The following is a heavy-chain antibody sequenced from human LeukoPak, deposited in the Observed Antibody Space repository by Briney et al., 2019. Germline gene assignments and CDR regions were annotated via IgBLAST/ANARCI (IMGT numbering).Heavy chain of an antibody. CDR2: IRYDGSNK. J-gene: IGHJ4*02. Sequence: PGGSLRLSCAASGFTFSSFGMHWVRQAPGQGLEWVAFIRYDGSNKYYADSVKGRFTISRDNSKNTLYLQMNSLRAEDTAVYYCATSIAVAGTFDYWGQGTLVTVSS. V-gene: IGHV3-30*02. D-gene: IGHD6-19*01. CDR3: ATSIAVAGTFDY. CDR1: GFTFSSFG.